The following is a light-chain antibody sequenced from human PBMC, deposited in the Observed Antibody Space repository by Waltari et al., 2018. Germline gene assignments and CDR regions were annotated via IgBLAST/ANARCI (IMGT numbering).Light chain of an antibody. Sequence: DIQMTQSPSTLSASVGDRVTITCRASQCISSWLAWYQQKPGKAPKLLIQKASTLRSGVPSRFSGSGSGTEFTLTISSLQADDFATYYCQQYQSYSGTFGQGTKVEVK. V-gene: IGKV1-5*03. CDR2: KAS. CDR3: QQYQSYSGT. J-gene: IGKJ1*01. CDR1: QCISSW.